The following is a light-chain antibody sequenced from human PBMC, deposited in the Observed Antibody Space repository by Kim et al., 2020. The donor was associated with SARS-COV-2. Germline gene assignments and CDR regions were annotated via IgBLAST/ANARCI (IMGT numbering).Light chain of an antibody. J-gene: IGKJ1*01. CDR3: QQYNSWPPWT. V-gene: IGKV3-15*01. CDR2: DAS. Sequence: EIVMTQSPATLSVSPGERATLSCRASQSVSSNLAWYQQKRGQAPRLLISDASTRATGIPARFSGSGPGTEFTLTISSLQSEDFAVYYCQQYNSWPPWTFGQGTKVDIK. CDR1: QSVSSN.